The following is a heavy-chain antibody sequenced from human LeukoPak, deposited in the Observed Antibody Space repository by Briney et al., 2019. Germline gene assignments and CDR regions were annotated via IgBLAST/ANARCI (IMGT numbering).Heavy chain of an antibody. J-gene: IGHJ5*02. D-gene: IGHD3-22*01. CDR2: INPNSGGT. V-gene: IGHV1-2*02. Sequence: ASVKASCKASGYTSTGYYMQWVPHTPRQRLEWMGWINPNSGGTNYAQKFQGRVTITRDTSISTAYMELSRLRSDDTAVYYCATVRGYYDSSGYAWGQGTLVTVS. CDR1: GYTSTGYY. CDR3: ATVRGYYDSSGYA.